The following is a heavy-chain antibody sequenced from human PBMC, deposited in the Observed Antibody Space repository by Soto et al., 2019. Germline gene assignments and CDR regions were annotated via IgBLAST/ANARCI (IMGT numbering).Heavy chain of an antibody. V-gene: IGHV3-21*01. CDR2: ISSSSSYI. CDR1: GFTFSTYS. D-gene: IGHD2-15*01. CDR3: ARDRCSGVSCYTEGLDY. Sequence: EVQLVESGGGLVKPGESLRLSCAASGFTFSTYSMNWVRQAPGKGLEWVSSISSSSSYIYYADSVKGRFTISRDNAKNSLYLQMNSLRAEDTAVYYCARDRCSGVSCYTEGLDYWGQGTLVTVSS. J-gene: IGHJ4*02.